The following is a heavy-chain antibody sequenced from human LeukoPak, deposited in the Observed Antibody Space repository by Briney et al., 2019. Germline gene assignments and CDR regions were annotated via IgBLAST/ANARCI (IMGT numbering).Heavy chain of an antibody. J-gene: IGHJ4*02. CDR3: ASFRGGYSYGYGYYFDY. D-gene: IGHD5-18*01. V-gene: IGHV5-51*01. Sequence: GESLQISCKGSGYSFTSYWIGWVRQMPGKGLEWMGIIYPGDSDTRYSPSFQGQVTISADKSISTAYLQWSSLKASDTAMYYCASFRGGYSYGYGYYFDYWGQGTLVTVSS. CDR1: GYSFTSYW. CDR2: IYPGDSDT.